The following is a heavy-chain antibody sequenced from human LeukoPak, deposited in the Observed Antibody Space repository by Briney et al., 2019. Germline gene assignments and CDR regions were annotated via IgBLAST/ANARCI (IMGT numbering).Heavy chain of an antibody. CDR3: ARHEYSSSSNWFDP. J-gene: IGHJ5*02. V-gene: IGHV4-38-2*02. CDR2: IYYSGST. D-gene: IGHD6-13*01. CDR1: GFSISSGFY. Sequence: SETLSLTCTVSGFSISSGFYWAWVRQTPGKGLEWIGSIYYSGSTYYNPSLKSRVTISVDTSKNQFSLKLSSVTAADTAVYYCARHEYSSSSNWFDPWGQGTLVTVSS.